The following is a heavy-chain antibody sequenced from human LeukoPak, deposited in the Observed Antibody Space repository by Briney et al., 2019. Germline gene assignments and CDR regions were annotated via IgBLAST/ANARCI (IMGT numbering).Heavy chain of an antibody. D-gene: IGHD2-2*01. Sequence: GGSLRLSCAASGFTFSSYAMSWVRQAPGKGLEWVSAISGSGGSTYYADSVKGRLTISRDNSKNTLYLQMNSLRAEDTAVYYCATERACSSTSCPYYFDYWGQGTLVTVSS. CDR1: GFTFSSYA. V-gene: IGHV3-23*01. CDR3: ATERACSSTSCPYYFDY. J-gene: IGHJ4*02. CDR2: ISGSGGST.